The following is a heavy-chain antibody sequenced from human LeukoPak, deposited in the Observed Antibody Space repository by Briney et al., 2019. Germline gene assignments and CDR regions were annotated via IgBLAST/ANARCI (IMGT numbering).Heavy chain of an antibody. CDR1: GFTFSSYA. CDR2: ISYDGSNK. V-gene: IGHV3-30*04. J-gene: IGHJ4*02. CDR3: AREGTTVSLDFDY. D-gene: IGHD4-11*01. Sequence: PGRSLGLSCPASGFTFSSYAMHWVRQARGKGLEWVAVISYDGSNKYYADSVKGRFTISRDNSKNTLYLQMNSLRAEDTAVYYCAREGTTVSLDFDYWGQGTLVTVSS.